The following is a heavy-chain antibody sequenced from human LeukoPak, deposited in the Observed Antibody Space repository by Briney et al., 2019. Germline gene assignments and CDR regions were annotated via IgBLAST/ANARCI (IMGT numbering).Heavy chain of an antibody. CDR2: IYFSGGT. CDR3: ARLLWHAFDI. D-gene: IGHD3-10*01. CDR1: GDSISSSNCY. Sequence: SETLSLTCTVSGDSISSSNCYWGWIRQPPGKGLEWIGSIYFSGGTYYNASLKSRVTISVDTSKNQFSLKLSSVTAADTAVYYCARLLWHAFDIWGQGTMVTVSS. V-gene: IGHV4-39*01. J-gene: IGHJ3*02.